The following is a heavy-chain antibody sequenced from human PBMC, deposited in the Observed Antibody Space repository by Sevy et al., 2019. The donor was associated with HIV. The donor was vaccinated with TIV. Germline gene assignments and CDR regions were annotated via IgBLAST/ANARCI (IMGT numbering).Heavy chain of an antibody. CDR1: GGSITSLY. CDR3: AGENARGRGYS. CDR2: IYYNGHI. D-gene: IGHD3-10*01. Sequence: SETLSLTCTVSGGSITSLYWNWIRQPPGKGLEWIANIYYNGHINYNPSLKSRVTLALDTSKNPFSLRLGSVTAADTAMYYCAGENARGRGYSWGQGTLVTVSS. V-gene: IGHV4-59*08. J-gene: IGHJ4*02.